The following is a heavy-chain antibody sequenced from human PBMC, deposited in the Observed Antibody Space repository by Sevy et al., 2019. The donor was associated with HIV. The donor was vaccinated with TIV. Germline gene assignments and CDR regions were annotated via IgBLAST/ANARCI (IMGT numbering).Heavy chain of an antibody. D-gene: IGHD3-22*01. J-gene: IGHJ3*02. V-gene: IGHV3-23*01. CDR2: ISKTTGDNT. CDR1: GFTFSNFA. Sequence: GGSLRLSCAASGFTFSNFAMSWVRQAPGKGLQWVSTISKTTGDNTYYADTVKGRFTISRDNSRNILYLQMNSLREEDTAVYYCAKGAYDSGSYLYAFDIWGQGTMVTVSS. CDR3: AKGAYDSGSYLYAFDI.